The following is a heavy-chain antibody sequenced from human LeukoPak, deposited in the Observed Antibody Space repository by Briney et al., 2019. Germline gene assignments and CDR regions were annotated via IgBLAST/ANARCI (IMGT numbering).Heavy chain of an antibody. CDR1: GGSFSGNY. CDR3: AGGSYNYYYYYMDV. J-gene: IGHJ6*03. Sequence: SETLSLTCAVYGGSFSGNYWSWIRQPPGKGLEWMGEINHSGSTNYNPSLKSRGTISVDTSKNQFSLKLSSVTAADTAVYYCAGGSYNYYYYYMDVWGKGTTVTVSS. CDR2: INHSGST. V-gene: IGHV4-34*01. D-gene: IGHD3-16*01.